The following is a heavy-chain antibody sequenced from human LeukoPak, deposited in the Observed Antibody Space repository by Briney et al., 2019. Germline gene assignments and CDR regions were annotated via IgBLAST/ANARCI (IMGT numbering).Heavy chain of an antibody. V-gene: IGHV4-59*13. Sequence: SETLSLTCTISGGSISSNYWSWIRQPPGKGLEWIGYCHYSGNTNYNPSLKSRATISVDMSKNQFSLTLNSVTAADTAVYHCARSASSTSRSAFDIWGQGTRVTASS. CDR2: CHYSGNT. J-gene: IGHJ3*02. CDR1: GGSISSNY. CDR3: ARSASSTSRSAFDI.